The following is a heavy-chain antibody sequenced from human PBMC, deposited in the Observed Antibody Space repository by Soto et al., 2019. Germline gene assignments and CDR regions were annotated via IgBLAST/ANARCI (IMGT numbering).Heavy chain of an antibody. CDR3: ARDFTFGGVIDR. Sequence: QVQLQESGPGLVKPSETLSLTCTVSGGSVSSGSYYWSWIRQPPGKGLEWIGYIYYSGSTNYNPSLKNRVTISVDTAKNQFSLKLSSVTAADTAVYYCARDFTFGGVIDRWGQGTLVTVSS. V-gene: IGHV4-61*01. CDR1: GGSVSSGSYY. CDR2: IYYSGST. D-gene: IGHD3-16*01. J-gene: IGHJ5*02.